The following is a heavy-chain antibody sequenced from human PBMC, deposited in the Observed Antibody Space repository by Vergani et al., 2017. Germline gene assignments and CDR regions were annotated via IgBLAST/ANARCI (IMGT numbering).Heavy chain of an antibody. J-gene: IGHJ3*02. CDR3: ARDRAIAAALPDAFDI. CDR1: GFTFSGSA. Sequence: EVQLVESGGGLVQPGGSLKLSCAASGFTFSGSAMHWVRQASGKGLEWVGRIRSKANSYATAYAASVKGRFTISRDDSKNTAYLQMNSLKTEDTAVYYCARDRAIAAALPDAFDIWGQGTMVTVSS. D-gene: IGHD6-13*01. V-gene: IGHV3-73*02. CDR2: IRSKANSYAT.